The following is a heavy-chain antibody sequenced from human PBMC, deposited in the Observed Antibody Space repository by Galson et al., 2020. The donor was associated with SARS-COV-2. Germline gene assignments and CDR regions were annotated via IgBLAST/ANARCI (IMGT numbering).Heavy chain of an antibody. CDR1: GFTFSSYW. D-gene: IGHD3-16*01. CDR2: INTDGSST. J-gene: IGHJ4*02. Sequence: GGSLRLSCAASGFTFSSYWMHWVRQAPGKGLVWVSRINTDGSSTSYADSVKGRFTISRDNAKNTLYLQMHSLRAEDTAVYYCARDGGAMVHDYWGQGTLVTVSS. CDR3: ARDGGAMVHDY. V-gene: IGHV3-74*01.